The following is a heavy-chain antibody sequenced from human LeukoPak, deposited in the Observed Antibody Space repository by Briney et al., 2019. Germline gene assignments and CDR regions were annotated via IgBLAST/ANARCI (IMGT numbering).Heavy chain of an antibody. J-gene: IGHJ3*02. CDR2: ISYDGSNK. Sequence: GGSLRLSCAASGFTFSSYGMHWVRQAPGNGLEWVAVISYDGSNKYYADSVKGRFTISRDNSKNTLYLQMNSLRAEDTAVYYCAKDQGDGYNWGAFDIWGQGTMVTVSS. CDR1: GFTFSSYG. D-gene: IGHD5-24*01. CDR3: AKDQGDGYNWGAFDI. V-gene: IGHV3-30*18.